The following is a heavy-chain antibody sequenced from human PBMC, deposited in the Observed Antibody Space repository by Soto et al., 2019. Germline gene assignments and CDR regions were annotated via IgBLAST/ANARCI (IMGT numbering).Heavy chain of an antibody. CDR2: ISYDGSDK. CDR3: AKALGELSPESYDY. Sequence: QVQLVESGGGVVQPGRSLRLSCAASGFTFSSYAMHWVRQAPGKGLEWVAVISYDGSDKYYADSVKGRFTISRDNSKNTLNLQMNSLRADDTAVYYRAKALGELSPESYDYWGQGTLITVSS. V-gene: IGHV3-30*18. CDR1: GFTFSSYA. J-gene: IGHJ4*02. D-gene: IGHD3-16*02.